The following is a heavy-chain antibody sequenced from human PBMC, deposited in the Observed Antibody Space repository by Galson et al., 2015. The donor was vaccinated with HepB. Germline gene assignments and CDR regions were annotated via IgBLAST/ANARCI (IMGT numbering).Heavy chain of an antibody. CDR2: ISGSGGST. Sequence: SLRLSCAASGFTFSTYALRWIRQAPGKGLEWVSAISGSGGSTYYPDSVQGRFTISRDNSISTASLQMNNQRAEDTAVYYCAKEFRAGYGSGFFDVWGRGTLVTVSS. V-gene: IGHV3-23*01. D-gene: IGHD3-22*01. CDR1: GFTFSTYA. J-gene: IGHJ2*01. CDR3: AKEFRAGYGSGFFDV.